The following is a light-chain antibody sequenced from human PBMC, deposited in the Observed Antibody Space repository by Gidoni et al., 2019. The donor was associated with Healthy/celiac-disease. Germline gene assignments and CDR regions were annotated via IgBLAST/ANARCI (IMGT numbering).Light chain of an antibody. CDR1: QSVSSSY. CDR3: QQYGSSRLMYT. CDR2: GAS. V-gene: IGKV3-20*01. Sequence: EIVLTQSPGTLSLSTGERATLSCRASQSVSSSYLAWYQQKPGQAPRLLIYGASSRATGIPDRFSGSGSGTDFTLTISRLEPEDFAVYYCQQYGSSRLMYTFGQGTKLEIK. J-gene: IGKJ2*01.